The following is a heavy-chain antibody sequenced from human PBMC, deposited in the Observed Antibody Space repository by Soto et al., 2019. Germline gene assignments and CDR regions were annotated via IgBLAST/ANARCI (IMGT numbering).Heavy chain of an antibody. CDR3: AKTGDILTWRWFDP. D-gene: IGHD3-9*01. J-gene: IGHJ5*02. V-gene: IGHV3-21*04. CDR2: ISSTRTYI. Sequence: PGGSLRLSCATSGFNFKSYVMHWIRQAPGKGLEWVSSISSTRTYIHYADSVKGRFTISRDNAKNALYLQMNSLRAEDTAVYYCAKTGDILTWRWFDPWGQGTLVTVSS. CDR1: GFNFKSYV.